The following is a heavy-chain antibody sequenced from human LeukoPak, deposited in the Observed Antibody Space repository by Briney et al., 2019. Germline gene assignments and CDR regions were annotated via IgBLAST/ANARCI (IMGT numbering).Heavy chain of an antibody. CDR2: INPNSGGT. D-gene: IGHD3-10*01. Sequence: ASVKVSCKASGYTFTSYYMHWVRQAPGQGLEWMGWINPNSGGTNYAQKFQGRVTMTRGTSISTAYMELSRLRSGDTAVCYCARSGYYGSGSYYNYFDYWGQGTLVTVSS. V-gene: IGHV1-2*02. CDR3: ARSGYYGSGSYYNYFDY. J-gene: IGHJ4*02. CDR1: GYTFTSYY.